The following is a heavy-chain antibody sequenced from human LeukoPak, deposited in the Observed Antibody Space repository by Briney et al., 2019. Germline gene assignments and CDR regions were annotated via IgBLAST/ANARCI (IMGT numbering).Heavy chain of an antibody. V-gene: IGHV5-51*01. CDR3: ARRPYSSASREAWFDP. D-gene: IGHD3-22*01. Sequence: GEALKISCRGSGYTSTYYWIAWVRQMRRKGLGWMGIIYSADSDNRYSPSFQGQVTISAERSISTAYLQWSSMKAADTAMYYCARRPYSSASREAWFDPWGQGTLVTVSS. CDR2: IYSADSDN. CDR1: GYTSTYYW. J-gene: IGHJ5*02.